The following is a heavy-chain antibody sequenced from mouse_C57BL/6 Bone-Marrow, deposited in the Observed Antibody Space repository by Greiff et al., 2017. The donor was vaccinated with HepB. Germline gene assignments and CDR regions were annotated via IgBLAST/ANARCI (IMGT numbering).Heavy chain of an antibody. J-gene: IGHJ1*03. CDR3: ASHYYGSSYGYFDV. CDR2: IDPSDSYT. D-gene: IGHD1-1*01. CDR1: GYTFPSYW. V-gene: IGHV1-69*01. Sequence: QVQLQQPGAELVMPGASVKLSCKASGYTFPSYWMHWVKQRPGQGLEWIGEIDPSDSYTNYNQKFKGKSTLTVDKSSSTAYMQLSSLTSEDSAVYYCASHYYGSSYGYFDVWGTGTTVTVSS.